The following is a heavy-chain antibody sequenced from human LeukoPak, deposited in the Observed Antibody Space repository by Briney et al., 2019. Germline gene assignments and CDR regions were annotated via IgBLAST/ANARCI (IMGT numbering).Heavy chain of an antibody. V-gene: IGHV3-23*01. CDR3: AKGLQSFSGAVLDAFDI. J-gene: IGHJ3*02. CDR1: GFTFSSYA. D-gene: IGHD1-1*01. Sequence: TGGSLRLSCAASGFTFSSYAMSWVRQAPGKGLEWVSAISGSGGSTYYADSVKGRFTISRDNSKNTLYLQMNSLRAEDTAVYYCAKGLQSFSGAVLDAFDIWGQGTMVTVSS. CDR2: ISGSGGST.